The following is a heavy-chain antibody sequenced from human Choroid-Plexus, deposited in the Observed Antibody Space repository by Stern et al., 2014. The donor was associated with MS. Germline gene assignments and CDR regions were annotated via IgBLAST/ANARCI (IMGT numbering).Heavy chain of an antibody. V-gene: IGHV3-30*18. CDR2: VSYDGSNK. CDR1: GFTFGSCA. D-gene: IGHD2/OR15-2a*01. CDR3: AKDRQYLTYFFDH. Sequence: VQLVESGGGVFQPGRPLRLSCVASGFTFGSCAMHWVRQAPGKGLERVAGVSYDGSNKYYADSVKGRFTISRDNSQNTLYMQMSSLRPEDTAVYYCAKDRQYLTYFFDHWGQGSLVTVSS. J-gene: IGHJ5*02.